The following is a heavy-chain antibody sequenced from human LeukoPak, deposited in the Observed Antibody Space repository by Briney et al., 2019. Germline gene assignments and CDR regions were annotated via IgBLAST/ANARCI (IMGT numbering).Heavy chain of an antibody. J-gene: IGHJ5*02. D-gene: IGHD3-10*01. Sequence: SETLSLTCTVSGGSISSYYWSWIRQPPGKGLEWIGYIHYSGRTIGNIHYSGSTNYTPSLKSRVTISVDPSKYEFSLKMTSVTAADTAVYYCAGYYYGSGSYYLDPWGQGNLVTVSS. CDR3: AGYYYGSGSYYLDP. CDR2: IHYSGRTIGNIHYSGST. V-gene: IGHV4-59*03. CDR1: GGSISSYY.